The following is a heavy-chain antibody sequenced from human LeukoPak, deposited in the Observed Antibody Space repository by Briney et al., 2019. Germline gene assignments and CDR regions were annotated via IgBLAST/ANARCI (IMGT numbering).Heavy chain of an antibody. D-gene: IGHD5-24*01. J-gene: IGHJ4*02. CDR1: GFTFRSYC. Sequence: GGSLRLSCEASGFTFRSYCMHWVRQAPGKGLEWVSRVIRDGSFTNYVDSVKGRFTISRDNAKNTLYLQMSSLRAEDTAVYFCVRDGDDFNFDYWGQGSLVTVSS. V-gene: IGHV3-74*01. CDR2: VIRDGSFT. CDR3: VRDGDDFNFDY.